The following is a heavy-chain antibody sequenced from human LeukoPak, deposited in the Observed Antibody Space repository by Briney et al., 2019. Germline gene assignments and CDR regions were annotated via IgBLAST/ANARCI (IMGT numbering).Heavy chain of an antibody. CDR1: GYTFTSYG. CDR3: ARGSQRIVVVVAATPWWFDP. Sequence: ASVKVSCKASGYTFTSYGISWVRQAPGQGLEWMGWINPNSGGTNYAQKFQGRVTMTRDTSISTAYMELSRLRSDDTAVYYCARGSQRIVVVVAATPWWFDPWGQGTLVTVSS. D-gene: IGHD2-15*01. V-gene: IGHV1-2*02. CDR2: INPNSGGT. J-gene: IGHJ5*02.